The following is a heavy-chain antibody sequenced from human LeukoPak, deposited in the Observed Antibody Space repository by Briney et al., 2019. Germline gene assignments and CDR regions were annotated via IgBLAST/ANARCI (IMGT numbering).Heavy chain of an antibody. V-gene: IGHV3-21*04. Sequence: GGSLRLSCAASGFTFSSYSMNWVRQAPGKGLEWVSSISGSSSHIYYADSVKGRFTISRDNAKNSLYLQMNSLRAEDTALYYCAKDKGGSGSFGKYEAPYFDYWGQGTLVTASS. D-gene: IGHD3-10*01. J-gene: IGHJ4*02. CDR1: GFTFSSYS. CDR2: ISGSSSHI. CDR3: AKDKGGSGSFGKYEAPYFDY.